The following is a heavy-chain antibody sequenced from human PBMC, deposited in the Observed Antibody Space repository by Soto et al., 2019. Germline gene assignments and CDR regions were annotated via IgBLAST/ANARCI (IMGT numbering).Heavy chain of an antibody. D-gene: IGHD3-22*01. Sequence: QVQLVESGGGVVQPGRSLRLSCAASGFTFSSYGMHWVRQAPGKGLEWVAVISYDGSNKYYADSVKGRFTISRDNSKNTLYLQMNSLRAEDTAVYYCARDTITTAITMIEVVISYYFDYWGQGTLVTVSS. V-gene: IGHV3-30*19. CDR3: ARDTITTAITMIEVVISYYFDY. CDR2: ISYDGSNK. CDR1: GFTFSSYG. J-gene: IGHJ4*02.